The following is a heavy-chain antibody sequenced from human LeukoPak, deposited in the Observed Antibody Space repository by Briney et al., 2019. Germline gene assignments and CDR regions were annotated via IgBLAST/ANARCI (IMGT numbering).Heavy chain of an antibody. V-gene: IGHV6-1*01. J-gene: IGHJ5*02. CDR2: TYYGSKWYN. D-gene: IGHD2-15*01. Sequence: SQTLSLTCAISGDSVSSNSAAWNWIRQSPSRGLEWLGRTYYGSKWYNDYAVSVKSRITINPDTSKNQFSLQLNSVTPEDTAVYYCARDRGCSGGSCYPYGWFDPWGQGTLVTVSS. CDR1: GDSVSSNSAA. CDR3: ARDRGCSGGSCYPYGWFDP.